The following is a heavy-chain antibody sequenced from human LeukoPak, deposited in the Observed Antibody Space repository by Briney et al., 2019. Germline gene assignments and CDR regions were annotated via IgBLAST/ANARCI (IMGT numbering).Heavy chain of an antibody. CDR3: ARGEDSYDSSGY. CDR2: INPNSGGT. J-gene: IGHJ4*02. V-gene: IGHV1-2*02. Sequence: ASVKVSCKASGYTFTGYYMHWVRQAPGQGLEGMGWINPNSGGTNYAQKFQGRVTMTRDTSISTAYMELSRLRSDDTAVYYCARGEDSYDSSGYWGQGTLVTVSS. D-gene: IGHD3-22*01. CDR1: GYTFTGYY.